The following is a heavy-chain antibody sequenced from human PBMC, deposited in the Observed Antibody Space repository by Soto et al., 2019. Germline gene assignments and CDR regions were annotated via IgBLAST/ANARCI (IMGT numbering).Heavy chain of an antibody. Sequence: ASVKVSCKASGYTFTSYYMHWVRQAPGQGLEWMGIINPSGGSTSYAQKFQGRVTMTRDTSTSTVYMELSSLRSEDTAVYYCARDQVPYYYYYYGMDVWGQGTTVTVPS. J-gene: IGHJ6*02. CDR2: INPSGGST. V-gene: IGHV1-46*01. CDR1: GYTFTSYY. CDR3: ARDQVPYYYYYYGMDV.